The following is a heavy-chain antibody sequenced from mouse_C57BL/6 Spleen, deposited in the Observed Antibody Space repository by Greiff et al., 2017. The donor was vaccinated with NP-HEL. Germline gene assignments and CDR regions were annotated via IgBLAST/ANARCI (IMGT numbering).Heavy chain of an antibody. Sequence: QVQLKQSGPGLVQPSQSLSITCTVSGFSLTSYGVHWVRQSPGKGLEWLGVIWSGGSTDYNAAFISRLSISKEHSKSQVFVKMNSLQADDTAIYYCARPTPHYRGAMDYWGQGTSVTVSS. V-gene: IGHV2-2*01. CDR2: IWSGGST. J-gene: IGHJ4*01. CDR1: GFSLTSYG. D-gene: IGHD1-1*02. CDR3: ARPTPHYRGAMDY.